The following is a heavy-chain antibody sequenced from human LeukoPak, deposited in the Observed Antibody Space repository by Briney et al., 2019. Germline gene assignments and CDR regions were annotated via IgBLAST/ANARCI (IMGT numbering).Heavy chain of an antibody. CDR1: GYTFNNYN. D-gene: IGHD5-24*01. CDR2: VNPSGDST. V-gene: IGHV1-46*02. CDR3: ARVRDGYNDAYDI. J-gene: IGHJ3*02. Sequence: GASVKLSCKASGYTFNNYNIHWVRQAPGQGLEWMGIVNPSGDSTNYAQNFQGRVTMTGDTSTSTVYMELSSLRSEDTAVYYCARVRDGYNDAYDIWGQGTMVTVPS.